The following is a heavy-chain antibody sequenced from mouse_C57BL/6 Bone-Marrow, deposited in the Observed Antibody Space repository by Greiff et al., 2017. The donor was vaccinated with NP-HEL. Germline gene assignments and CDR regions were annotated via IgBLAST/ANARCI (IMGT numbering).Heavy chain of an antibody. CDR3: ARPSTVVAPGYFDV. CDR1: GYTFTSYW. CDR2: IHPNSGST. D-gene: IGHD1-1*01. J-gene: IGHJ1*03. Sequence: VQLQQPGAELVKPGASVKLSCKASGYTFTSYWMHWVKQRPGQGLEWIGMIHPNSGSTNYNEKFKSKATLTVDKSSSTAYMQLSSLTSEDSAVYYCARPSTVVAPGYFDVWGTGTTVTVSS. V-gene: IGHV1-64*01.